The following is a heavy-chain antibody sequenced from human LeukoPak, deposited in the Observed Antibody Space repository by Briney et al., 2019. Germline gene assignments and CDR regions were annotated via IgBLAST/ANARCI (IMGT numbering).Heavy chain of an antibody. V-gene: IGHV3-23*01. Sequence: ETLSLTCTVSGGSISSSSYYWGWIRQPPGKGLEWVSAISGSGGSTYYADSVKGRFTISRDNPKNTLYLQMNSLRAEDTAVYYCAKSGGYDYDYYYYMDVWGKGTTVTVSS. D-gene: IGHD5-12*01. J-gene: IGHJ6*03. CDR2: ISGSGGST. CDR1: GGSISSSSYY. CDR3: AKSGGYDYDYYYYMDV.